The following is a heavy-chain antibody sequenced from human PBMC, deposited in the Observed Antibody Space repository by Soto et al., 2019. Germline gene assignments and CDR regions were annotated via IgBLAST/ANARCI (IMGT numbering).Heavy chain of an antibody. CDR3: ARGHSSSWYKGYFDY. J-gene: IGHJ4*02. D-gene: IGHD6-13*01. CDR2: INHSGST. V-gene: IGHV4-34*01. Sequence: SETLSLTCAVYGGSFSGYYWSWIRQPPGKGLEWIGEINHSGSTNYNPSLKSRVTISVDTSKNQFSLKLSSVTAADTAVYYCARGHSSSWYKGYFDYWGQGTLVTVSS. CDR1: GGSFSGYY.